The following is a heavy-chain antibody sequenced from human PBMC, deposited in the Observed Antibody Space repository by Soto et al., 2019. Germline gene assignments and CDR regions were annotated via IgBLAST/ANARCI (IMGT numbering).Heavy chain of an antibody. CDR2: IYYSGST. CDR1: GGSISSYY. V-gene: IGHV4-59*01. J-gene: IGHJ6*02. Sequence: SETLSLTCTVSGGSISSYYWSWIRQPPGKGLEWIGYIYYSGSTNYNPSLKSRVTISVDTSKNQFSLKLSSVTAADTAVYYCARGAGWQAIFGVVTSSYYYGMDVWGQGTTVTVSS. D-gene: IGHD3-3*01. CDR3: ARGAGWQAIFGVVTSSYYYGMDV.